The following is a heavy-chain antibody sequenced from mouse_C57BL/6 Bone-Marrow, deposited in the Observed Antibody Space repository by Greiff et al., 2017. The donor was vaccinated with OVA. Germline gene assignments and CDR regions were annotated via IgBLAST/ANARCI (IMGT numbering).Heavy chain of an antibody. V-gene: IGHV8-8*01. D-gene: IGHD1-1*01. Sequence: QVTLKESGPGLLQPSQTLSLTCSFSGFSLSTYGMGVGWLRQPSGLGLEWLAHIWWVDDKYYNPALKRRLTISKDTSKNQVFLKIANVDTADTATYYCARMGILLRWDYWGQGTSVTVSS. CDR3: ARMGILLRWDY. CDR2: IWWVDDK. J-gene: IGHJ4*01. CDR1: GFSLSTYGMG.